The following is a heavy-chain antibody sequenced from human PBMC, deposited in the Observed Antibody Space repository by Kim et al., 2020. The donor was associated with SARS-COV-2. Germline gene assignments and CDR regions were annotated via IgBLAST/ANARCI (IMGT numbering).Heavy chain of an antibody. D-gene: IGHD1-26*01. J-gene: IGHJ4*02. CDR1: GYNFTTYS. CDR2: ISADNGNR. Sequence: ASVKVSCKASGYNFTTYSMSWVRQAPGQGLEYMGWISADNGNRNYAQKVQGRVTMTTDTSTNSAYMELRSLRSDDTAVYYCARLLGGGSDYDYWGQGTLVTVSS. CDR3: ARLLGGGSDYDY. V-gene: IGHV1-18*01.